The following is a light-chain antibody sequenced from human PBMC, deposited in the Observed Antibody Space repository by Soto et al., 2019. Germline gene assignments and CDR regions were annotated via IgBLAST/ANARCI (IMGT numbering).Light chain of an antibody. V-gene: IGKV3-20*01. CDR2: GAS. Sequence: EIVLTQSPGTLSLSPGERATLSCRASQSVSSRYLAWYQQKPGQAPRLLIYGASNRAAGIPDRFSGSGSGTDFTLTISRLEPEDFAVYFCQQYGSSPPFTFGQGTKVEIK. CDR3: QQYGSSPPFT. J-gene: IGKJ2*01. CDR1: QSVSSRY.